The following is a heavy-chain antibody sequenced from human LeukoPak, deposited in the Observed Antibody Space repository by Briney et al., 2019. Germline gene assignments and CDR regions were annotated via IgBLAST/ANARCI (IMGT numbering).Heavy chain of an antibody. CDR1: GGTLSSYA. CDR3: ARVGYSGYLSLHFDY. D-gene: IGHD5-12*01. Sequence: GASVKVSCKASGGTLSSYAISWVRQAPGQGLEWMGRIIPILGIANYAQKFQGRVTITADKSTSTAYMELSSLRSEDTAVYYCARVGYSGYLSLHFDYWGQGTLVTVSS. V-gene: IGHV1-69*04. CDR2: IIPILGIA. J-gene: IGHJ4*02.